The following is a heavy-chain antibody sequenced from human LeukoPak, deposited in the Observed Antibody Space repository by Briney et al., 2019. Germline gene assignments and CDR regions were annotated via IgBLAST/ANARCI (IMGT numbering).Heavy chain of an antibody. V-gene: IGHV3-21*01. J-gene: IGHJ5*02. D-gene: IGHD4-17*01. CDR2: ISSSSSYI. Sequence: GGPLRLSCAASGFTFGSYSMNWVRQAPGKGLEWVSSISSSSSYIYYADSVKGRFTIPRDNAKNSLYLQMNSLRAEDTAVYYCARESDYANWFDPWGQGTLVTVSS. CDR1: GFTFGSYS. CDR3: ARESDYANWFDP.